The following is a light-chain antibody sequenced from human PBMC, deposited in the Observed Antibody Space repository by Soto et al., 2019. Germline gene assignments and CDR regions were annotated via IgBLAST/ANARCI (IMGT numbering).Light chain of an antibody. Sequence: DIQMAQSPSTLSATVGDRGTSTCRASQSISSWLAWYQQKPGKAPKLLIYKASSLESGVPSRFSGSGSGTEFTLTISSLQPDDFATYYCQQYNSSLFGGGTKVDI. V-gene: IGKV1-5*03. CDR2: KAS. CDR1: QSISSW. J-gene: IGKJ4*01. CDR3: QQYNSSL.